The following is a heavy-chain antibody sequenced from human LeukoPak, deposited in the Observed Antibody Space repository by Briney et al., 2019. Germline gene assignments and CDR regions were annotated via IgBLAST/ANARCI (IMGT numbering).Heavy chain of an antibody. CDR3: ARGAHCSGGRCYWGYFEY. V-gene: IGHV3-33*01. CDR1: XCTFXSXX. CDR2: XXNYGSNK. Sequence: AAXXCTFXSXXMHWXXXAPGXXGXXXXXXXNYGSNKKSADSVKRRFTASRDNSKNTLYLEMNSLRDEDTAVYYCARGAHCSGGRCYWGYFEYWGQGTLVTVSS. D-gene: IGHD2-15*01. J-gene: IGHJ4*02.